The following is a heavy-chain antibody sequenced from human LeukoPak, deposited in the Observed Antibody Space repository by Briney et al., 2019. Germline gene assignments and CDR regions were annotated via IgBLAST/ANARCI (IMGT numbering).Heavy chain of an antibody. Sequence: SETLSLTCAVYGGSFSGYYWSWIRQPPGKGLEWIGEINHSGSTNYNPSLKSRVTISVDTSKNQFSLKLSSVTAADTAGYYCARGYSYGQRGDYWGQGTLVTVSS. V-gene: IGHV4-34*01. CDR1: GGSFSGYY. CDR3: ARGYSYGQRGDY. CDR2: INHSGST. J-gene: IGHJ4*02. D-gene: IGHD5-18*01.